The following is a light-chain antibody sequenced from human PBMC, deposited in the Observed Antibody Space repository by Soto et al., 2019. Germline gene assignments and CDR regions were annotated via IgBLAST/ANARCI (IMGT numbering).Light chain of an antibody. V-gene: IGKV1-5*01. CDR2: EAA. CDR3: HQYQAFST. CDR1: QSVSIW. J-gene: IGKJ1*01. Sequence: DIQMTQSPPTLSASVGDRVTITCRASQSVSIWVAWYQRKPGKAPRLLIYEAATLESGVPSTFSGSGCGTEFSLTISSLQSDDFATYYCHQYQAFSTSGPGTRVEN.